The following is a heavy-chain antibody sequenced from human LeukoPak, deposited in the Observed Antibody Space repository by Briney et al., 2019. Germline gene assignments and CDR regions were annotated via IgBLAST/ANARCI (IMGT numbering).Heavy chain of an antibody. Sequence: GGSLRLSYAASGFTFSSYWMSWVRQAPGKGLECVANIKQDGSEKSYVDSVKGRFTISRDNAKKSLYLQMNSLRAEDTAVYYCARENLGSGTYYFDHWGQGTLVTVSS. V-gene: IGHV3-7*03. D-gene: IGHD3-10*01. J-gene: IGHJ4*02. CDR1: GFTFSSYW. CDR2: IKQDGSEK. CDR3: ARENLGSGTYYFDH.